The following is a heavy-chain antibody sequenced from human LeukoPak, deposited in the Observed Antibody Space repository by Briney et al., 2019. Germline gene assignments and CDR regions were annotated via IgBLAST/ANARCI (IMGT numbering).Heavy chain of an antibody. CDR3: ARLGHGWLRFDAFDI. CDR2: IYYSGST. CDR1: GGSISSYY. Sequence: PSETLSLTCTVSGGSISSYYWSWIRQPPGKGLEWIGYIYYSGSTNYNPSLKSRVTISVDTSKNQFSLKLSSVTAADTAVYYCARLGHGWLRFDAFDIWGQGTMVTVSS. D-gene: IGHD5-12*01. V-gene: IGHV4-59*01. J-gene: IGHJ3*02.